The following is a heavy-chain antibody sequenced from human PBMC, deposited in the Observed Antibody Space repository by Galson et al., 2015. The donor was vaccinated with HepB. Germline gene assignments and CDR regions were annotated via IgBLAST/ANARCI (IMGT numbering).Heavy chain of an antibody. Sequence: PALVKPTQTLTLTCNFSGFSLTTSGVGVSWIRQPPGKALEWLGIIYWDDDKRYSSSLKSRLTITKDTSKNQVVLTMTSMDPVDTGTYYCAHSHYDTTFRDYWGQGILVTVSS. CDR1: GFSLTTSGVG. CDR3: AHSHYDTTFRDY. V-gene: IGHV2-5*02. J-gene: IGHJ4*02. CDR2: IYWDDDK. D-gene: IGHD2/OR15-2a*01.